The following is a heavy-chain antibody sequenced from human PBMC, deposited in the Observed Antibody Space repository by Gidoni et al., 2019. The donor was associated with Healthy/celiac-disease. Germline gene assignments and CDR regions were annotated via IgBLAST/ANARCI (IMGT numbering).Heavy chain of an antibody. CDR2: ISGSGGST. J-gene: IGHJ2*01. V-gene: IGHV3-23*01. CDR1: GFTFSSYA. Sequence: EVQLLESGGGLVQPGGSLRLSFSASGFTFSSYAMSWVRQSPGKGLEWVSAISGSGGSTYYADSVKGRFTISRDNSKNTLYLQMNSLRAEDTAVYYCARPDSHWYFDLWGRGTLVTVSS. D-gene: IGHD2-15*01. CDR3: ARPDSHWYFDL.